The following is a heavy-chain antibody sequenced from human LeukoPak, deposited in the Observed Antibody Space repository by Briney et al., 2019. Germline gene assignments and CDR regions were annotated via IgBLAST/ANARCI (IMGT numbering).Heavy chain of an antibody. Sequence: GGSLRLSCAASGCTFSAYSMNWVRQAPGKGLEWVSSIANSIIHVYYADSVKGRFTISRDNAKNSLYLQMDSLRAEDTAVYYCARDFGGTLKTALDYWGQGTLVTVSS. D-gene: IGHD4-23*01. J-gene: IGHJ4*02. CDR3: ARDFGGTLKTALDY. V-gene: IGHV3-21*01. CDR1: GCTFSAYS. CDR2: IANSIIHV.